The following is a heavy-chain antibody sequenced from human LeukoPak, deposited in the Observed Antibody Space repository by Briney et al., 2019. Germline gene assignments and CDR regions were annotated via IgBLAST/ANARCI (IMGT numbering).Heavy chain of an antibody. D-gene: IGHD5-18*01. CDR1: GFTFSSYV. CDR2: IWFDGSNY. V-gene: IGHV3-33*01. Sequence: GGSLRLSCVASGFTFSSYVMHWVRQAPGKGLEWVAVIWFDGSNYYYADFVKGRFTISRDRSKNTLYLQMNSLRAEDTAVYYCARAGYSYPTGGWDYWGQGTLVTVSS. CDR3: ARAGYSYPTGGWDY. J-gene: IGHJ4*02.